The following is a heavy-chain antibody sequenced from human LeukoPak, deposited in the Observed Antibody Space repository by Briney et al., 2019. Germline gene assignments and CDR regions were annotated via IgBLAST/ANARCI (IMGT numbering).Heavy chain of an antibody. J-gene: IGHJ3*02. Sequence: ASVKVSCKASGYTFTSYDINWVRQATGQGLEWMGWMNPNSGNTGYAQKFQGRVTMTRDTSISTAYMELSSLRSEDTAVYYCARVQTGPYCSGDICYSRDAFDIWGQGTMVTVSS. D-gene: IGHD2-15*01. V-gene: IGHV1-8*01. CDR3: ARVQTGPYCSGDICYSRDAFDI. CDR2: MNPNSGNT. CDR1: GYTFTSYD.